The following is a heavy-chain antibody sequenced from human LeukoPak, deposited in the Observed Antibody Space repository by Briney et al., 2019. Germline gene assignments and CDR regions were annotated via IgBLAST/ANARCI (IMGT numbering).Heavy chain of an antibody. CDR1: GYTFTNYG. CDR2: ITTYNGDT. V-gene: IGHV1-18*01. D-gene: IGHD5-18*01. CDR3: ARGSSYGFSMGY. J-gene: IGHJ4*02. Sequence: ASVKVSCKTSGYTFTNYGINWVRQAPGQGLEWIGWITTYNGDTNYAQKLQGRVTMTTDTSTSTAYMELRSLRSDDTAVYYCARGSSYGFSMGYWGQGALVTVSS.